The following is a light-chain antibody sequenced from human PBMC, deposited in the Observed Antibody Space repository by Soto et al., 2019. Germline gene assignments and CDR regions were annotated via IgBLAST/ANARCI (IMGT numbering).Light chain of an antibody. CDR1: SSDVGGYNY. CDR3: SSYTSIITLYV. J-gene: IGLJ1*01. CDR2: EVS. Sequence: ALTQPASVSGSPGQSITISCTGTSSDVGGYNYVSWYQQHPGKAPKLMIYEVSNRPSGVSNRFSGSKSGNTASLTISGLQAEDEADYYCSSYTSIITLYVFGSGTKVTVL. V-gene: IGLV2-14*01.